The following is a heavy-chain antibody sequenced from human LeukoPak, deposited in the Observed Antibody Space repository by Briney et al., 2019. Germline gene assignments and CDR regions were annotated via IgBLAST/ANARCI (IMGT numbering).Heavy chain of an antibody. CDR3: ARQRATSGLPGPAAHYYMDV. Sequence: GASVKVSCKASGGTFSRYAISWVRQAPGQGLEWMGGIIPIFGTPNYAQKFQGRVTITTDESTSTAYMELSSLRSEDTAVYYCARQRATSGLPGPAAHYYMDVWGKGTTVTVSS. CDR2: IIPIFGTP. J-gene: IGHJ6*03. D-gene: IGHD6-25*01. CDR1: GGTFSRYA. V-gene: IGHV1-69*05.